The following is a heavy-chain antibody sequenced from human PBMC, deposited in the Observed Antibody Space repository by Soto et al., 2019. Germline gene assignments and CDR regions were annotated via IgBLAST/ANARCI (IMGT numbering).Heavy chain of an antibody. D-gene: IGHD3-22*01. CDR2: IYYSGST. V-gene: IGHV4-59*12. J-gene: IGHJ4*02. CDR1: GCSLRRYF. CDR3: ARYYDSSGYFDY. Sequence: PSETLSLTFTFSGCSLRRYFLSWIRQPPGKGLEWIGYIYYSGSTNYNPSLKSRVTISVDRSKNQFSLKLSSVTAADTAVYYCARYYDSSGYFDYWGQGTLVTVSS.